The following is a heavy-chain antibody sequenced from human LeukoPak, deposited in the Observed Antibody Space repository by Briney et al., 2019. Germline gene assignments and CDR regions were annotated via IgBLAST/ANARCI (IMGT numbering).Heavy chain of an antibody. D-gene: IGHD6-19*01. J-gene: IGHJ4*02. V-gene: IGHV3-23*01. CDR3: VKVGGGGGWNGFP. Sequence: GGSLRPSCTGSGFTFSNYVMSWVRQAPGKRLEWVSGISDSGDDADYADSVKGRFTISRDNSKNTLFLQMNILRVEDTAVYYCVKVGGGGGWNGFPGGKGTLVTVSS. CDR1: GFTFSNYV. CDR2: ISDSGDDA.